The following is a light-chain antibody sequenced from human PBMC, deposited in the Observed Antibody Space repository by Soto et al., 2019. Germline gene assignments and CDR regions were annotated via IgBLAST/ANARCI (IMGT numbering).Light chain of an antibody. Sequence: QSVLTQSPSVSVAPGQKVTISCSGSSSNIGNNYVSWYQQLPGTAPKLLIYDNNKRHSGIPDRFSGSKSGTSGTLDITGLQTGDEADYYCATWDGSLPGEVFGGGTQLTVL. V-gene: IGLV1-51*01. CDR3: ATWDGSLPGEV. J-gene: IGLJ2*01. CDR2: DNN. CDR1: SSNIGNNY.